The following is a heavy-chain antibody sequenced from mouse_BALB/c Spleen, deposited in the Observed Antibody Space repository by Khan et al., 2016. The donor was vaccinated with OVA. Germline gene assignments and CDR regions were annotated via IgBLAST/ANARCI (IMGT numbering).Heavy chain of an antibody. CDR2: IISTGYT. Sequence: VQLKQSGPSLVKPSQTLSLTCSVTGDSITSGYWNWIRKFPENKLEYMGYIISTGYTYYNPSLHSRISITRHTSKHHSYLQLNSVTDEDTATYYCARSTYRYAFAYWGQGTLVTVSA. CDR3: ARSTYRYAFAY. V-gene: IGHV3-8*02. CDR1: GDSITSGY. J-gene: IGHJ3*01. D-gene: IGHD2-12*01.